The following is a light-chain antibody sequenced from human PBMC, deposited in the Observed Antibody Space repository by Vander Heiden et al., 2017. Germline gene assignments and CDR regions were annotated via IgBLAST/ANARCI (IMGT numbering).Light chain of an antibody. J-gene: IGLJ1*01. Sequence: QSVLTQPPSASGTPGQRVTISCSGSSSNIGSTTVNWYQQVPGTAPKLLIYTNNQRPSGVPDRFSGSKSDTSASLAISGLQSEDEADYYCAAWDDSLNSYVFGTGTKVTVL. V-gene: IGLV1-44*01. CDR1: SSNIGSTT. CDR3: AAWDDSLNSYV. CDR2: TNN.